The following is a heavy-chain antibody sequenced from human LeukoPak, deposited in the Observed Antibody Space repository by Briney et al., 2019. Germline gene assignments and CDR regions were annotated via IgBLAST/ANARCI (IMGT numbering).Heavy chain of an antibody. V-gene: IGHV3-23*01. D-gene: IGHD3-22*01. Sequence: GGSLRLSCAASGFTFSSYAMSWVRQAPGKGLEWVSAISGGGGITYYADSVKGRFTISRDNSKNTPYLQMNSLRAEDTAVYYCARNYDSSGYYSPGGYWGQGTLVTVSS. CDR3: ARNYDSSGYYSPGGY. J-gene: IGHJ4*02. CDR1: GFTFSSYA. CDR2: ISGGGGIT.